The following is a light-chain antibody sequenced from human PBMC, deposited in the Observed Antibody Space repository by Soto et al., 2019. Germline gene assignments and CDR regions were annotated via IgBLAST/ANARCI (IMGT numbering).Light chain of an antibody. CDR2: EGN. CDR1: SSNL. V-gene: IGLV2-23*01. J-gene: IGLJ1*01. CDR3: CSYAGSSTSV. Sequence: QSALTQPASVSGSPGQAITISCTGTSSNLVSWYQHHPGKAPKLMIYEGNKRPSGISNRFSASKSGNTASLIISGLQADDEAGYYCCSYAGSSTSVFGTGTQLTVL.